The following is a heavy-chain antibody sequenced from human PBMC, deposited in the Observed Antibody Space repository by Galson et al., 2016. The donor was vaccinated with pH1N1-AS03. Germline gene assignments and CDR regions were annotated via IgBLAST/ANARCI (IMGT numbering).Heavy chain of an antibody. D-gene: IGHD6-19*01. V-gene: IGHV1-24*01. J-gene: IGHJ6*02. CDR1: GYTLTELS. CDR2: FDPEVGEA. Sequence: SVKVSCKVSGYTLTELSMHWVRQGPGKGLEWMGGFDPEVGEAIYAQKFQGRVTLTVDTSTDTAYMEVSRLKSEDTAVYYCATGLSVAGTPYEYYGVDVWGQGTTVIVSS. CDR3: ATGLSVAGTPYEYYGVDV.